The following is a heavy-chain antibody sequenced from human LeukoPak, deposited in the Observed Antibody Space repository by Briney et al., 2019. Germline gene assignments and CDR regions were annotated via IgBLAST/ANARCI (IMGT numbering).Heavy chain of an antibody. CDR1: GFTFRDTW. J-gene: IGHJ4*02. Sequence: GGPLRLSCAASGFTFRDTWMHWVRQVPGQGLEWVANIKQDGSEKFYVASVKGRLTISRDNGKSSLYLHMNSLRAEDTPLYYCATSYDMGWLIGYWGQGTLVTVSS. V-gene: IGHV3-7*03. CDR3: ATSYDMGWLIGY. CDR2: IKQDGSEK. D-gene: IGHD3/OR15-3a*01.